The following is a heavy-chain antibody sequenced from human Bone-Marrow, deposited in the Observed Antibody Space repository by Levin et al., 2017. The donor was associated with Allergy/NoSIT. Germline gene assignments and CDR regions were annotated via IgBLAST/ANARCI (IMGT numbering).Heavy chain of an antibody. D-gene: IGHD3-22*01. J-gene: IGHJ4*01. CDR1: GDSITSGDYY. CDR2: IYNSGSGNT. V-gene: IGHV4-30-4*01. CDR3: ARTKDYAESTAYSAFDN. Sequence: SETLSLTCTVSGDSITSGDYYLSWIRQPPGKGLEWIGYIYNSGSGNTYYNPSLQSRITLSVDTSKNKFSLRLNSVTAADTAVYYCARTKDYAESTAYSAFDNWGQGALVTVSS.